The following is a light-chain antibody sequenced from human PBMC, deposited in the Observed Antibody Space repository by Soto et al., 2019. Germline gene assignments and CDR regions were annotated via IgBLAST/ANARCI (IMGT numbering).Light chain of an antibody. CDR1: SSYVGGSNS. V-gene: IGLV2-14*01. CDR2: EVN. CDR3: SSSTNGSTPLV. Sequence: SVLTQPSSEPGSPGQSINISRTATSSYVGGSNSVSWYQQHRGEAPKPVISEVNKRPSGVSNRFSASKSSNTASLTVSGLQAEAEADYYCSSSTNGSTPLVFGAGTKVTVL. J-gene: IGLJ1*01.